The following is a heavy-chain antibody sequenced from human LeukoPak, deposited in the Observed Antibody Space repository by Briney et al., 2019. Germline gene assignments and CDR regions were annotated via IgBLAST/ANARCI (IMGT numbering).Heavy chain of an antibody. D-gene: IGHD3-22*01. CDR3: ARASYDSSGYSGWIDY. V-gene: IGHV4-39*07. CDR1: GGSIDSRSYY. J-gene: IGHJ4*02. CDR2: IYHSGST. Sequence: SETLSLTCTVSGGSIDSRSYYWDWIRQAPGKGLEWIGTIYHSGSTNYNPSLESRVTISVDKSKNHFSLKLSSMTAADTAVYYCARASYDSSGYSGWIDYWGQGTLVTVSS.